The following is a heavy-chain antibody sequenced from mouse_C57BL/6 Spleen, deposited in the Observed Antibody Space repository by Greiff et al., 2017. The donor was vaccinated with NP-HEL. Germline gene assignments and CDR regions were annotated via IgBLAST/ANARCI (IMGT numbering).Heavy chain of an antibody. J-gene: IGHJ3*01. CDR2: ISDGGSYT. V-gene: IGHV5-4*01. Sequence: DVHLVESGGGLVKPGGSLKLSCAASGFTFSSYAMSWVRQTPEKRLEWVATISDGGSYTYYPDNVKGRFTISRDNAKNNLYLQMSHLKSEDTAMYYCARGGSGTFFAYWGQGTLVTVSA. D-gene: IGHD4-1*01. CDR3: ARGGSGTFFAY. CDR1: GFTFSSYA.